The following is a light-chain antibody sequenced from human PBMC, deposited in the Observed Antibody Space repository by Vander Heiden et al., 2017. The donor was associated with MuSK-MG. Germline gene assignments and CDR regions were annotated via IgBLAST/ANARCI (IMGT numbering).Light chain of an antibody. CDR2: GAS. CDR1: QSVSSSY. J-gene: IGKJ1*01. V-gene: IGKV3-20*01. Sequence: EIVLTQSPGTLSVSPGERATLSCRASQSVSSSYLAWYQQKPGQAPRLLIYGASSRATGIPDRFSGSGSGTDFTLTISRLEPEDFAVYYCLQDGSSPLAFGQGTKVEIK. CDR3: LQDGSSPLA.